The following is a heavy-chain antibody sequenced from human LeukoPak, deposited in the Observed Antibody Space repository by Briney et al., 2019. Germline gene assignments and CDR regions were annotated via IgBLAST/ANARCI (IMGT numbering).Heavy chain of an antibody. V-gene: IGHV1-8*02. CDR1: GGTFSSYA. D-gene: IGHD3-10*01. CDR3: ARGFGDTAAGDY. J-gene: IGHJ4*02. Sequence: ASVTVSCKASGGTFSSYAISWVRQATGQGLEWMGWMNPNSGNTGYAQKFQGRVTMTRNTSISTAYMELSSLRSEDTAVYYCARGFGDTAAGDYWGQGTLVTVSS. CDR2: MNPNSGNT.